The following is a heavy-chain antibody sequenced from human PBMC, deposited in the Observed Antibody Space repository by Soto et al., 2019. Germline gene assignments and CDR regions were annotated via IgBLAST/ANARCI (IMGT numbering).Heavy chain of an antibody. CDR1: GGTFSSYA. J-gene: IGHJ6*02. CDR3: ARAYYGSGSPSALNLGMDV. D-gene: IGHD3-10*01. CDR2: IIPIFGTA. V-gene: IGHV1-69*01. Sequence: QVQLVQSGAEVKKPGSSVKVSCKASGGTFSSYAISWVRQAPGQGLEWMGGIIPIFGTANYAQKFQGRVTMTADESTSTAYMELSSRRSEDTAVYYCARAYYGSGSPSALNLGMDVWGQGTTVTVSS.